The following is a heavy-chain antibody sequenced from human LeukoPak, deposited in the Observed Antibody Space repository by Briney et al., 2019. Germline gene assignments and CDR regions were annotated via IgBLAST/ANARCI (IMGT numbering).Heavy chain of an antibody. D-gene: IGHD3-3*01. CDR2: MKQDGSEQ. CDR1: GFTSSNYW. J-gene: IGHJ4*02. Sequence: GRSLRLSCTASGFTSSNYWMSWVRQAPGKGLEWVANMKQDGSEQYYVDSMKGRFTISRDNAKNSLYLQINSLRAEDTAVYYCARDRHYDFWSGYYTPFNSWGQGTLVTVSS. CDR3: ARDRHYDFWSGYYTPFNS. V-gene: IGHV3-7*03.